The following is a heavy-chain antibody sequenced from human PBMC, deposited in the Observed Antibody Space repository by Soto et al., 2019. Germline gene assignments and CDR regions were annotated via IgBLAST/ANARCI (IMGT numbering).Heavy chain of an antibody. V-gene: IGHV3-30-3*01. J-gene: IGHJ6*02. Sequence: QVQLVESGGGVVQPGRSLRLSCAASGFTFSSYAMHWVRQAPGKGLEWVAVISYDGSNKYYADSVKGRFTISRDNSKNTLYLQMNSLRAEDTAVYYCATEGASNHTGMDVWGQGTTVTVSS. CDR2: ISYDGSNK. CDR1: GFTFSSYA. CDR3: ATEGASNHTGMDV.